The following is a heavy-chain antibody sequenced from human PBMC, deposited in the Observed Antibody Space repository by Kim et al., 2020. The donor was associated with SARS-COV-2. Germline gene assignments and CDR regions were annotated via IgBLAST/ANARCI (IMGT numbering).Heavy chain of an antibody. CDR2: ISGSGGST. J-gene: IGHJ4*02. V-gene: IGHV3-23*01. CDR3: AKGGASEAWASFDY. D-gene: IGHD3-16*01. Sequence: GGSLRLSCAASGFTFSSYAMSWVHQAPGKGLEWVSGISGSGGSTHYAESEKGRFTISRDNSKNTLYLQMNSLRAEDTAVYFCAKGGASEAWASFDYWGQGTLVTVSS. CDR1: GFTFSSYA.